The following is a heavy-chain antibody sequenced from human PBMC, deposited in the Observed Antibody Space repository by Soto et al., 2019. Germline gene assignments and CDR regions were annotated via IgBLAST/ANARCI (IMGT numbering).Heavy chain of an antibody. J-gene: IGHJ5*02. D-gene: IGHD4-17*01. CDR2: IIPIFGTA. CDR3: ARWAHYARNLNNWFDP. Sequence: QVQLVQSGAEVKKPGSSVKVSCKASGGTFSSYAISWVRQAPGQGLEWMGGIIPIFGTANYAQKFQGRVTITADESTCTAYMELSSLRSEDTAVYYCARWAHYARNLNNWFDPWGQGTLVTVSS. V-gene: IGHV1-69*01. CDR1: GGTFSSYA.